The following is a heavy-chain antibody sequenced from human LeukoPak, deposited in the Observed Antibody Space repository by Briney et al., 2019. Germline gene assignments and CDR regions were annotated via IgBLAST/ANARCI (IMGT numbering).Heavy chain of an antibody. D-gene: IGHD2-2*02. V-gene: IGHV4-61*01. CDR3: ARIYEPLYYFDY. CDR1: GASVSSASY. CDR2: IYNGVNT. J-gene: IGHJ4*02. Sequence: PSETLSLTCTVSGASVSSASYWSWIRQPPGKGVEWIAHIYNGVNTNYNPSLKSRVTISVDTSKNQFSLKLSSVTAADTAVYYCARIYEPLYYFDYWGQGTLVAVSS.